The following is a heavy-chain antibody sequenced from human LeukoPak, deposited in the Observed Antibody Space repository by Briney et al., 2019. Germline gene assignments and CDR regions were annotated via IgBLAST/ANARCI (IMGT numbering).Heavy chain of an antibody. Sequence: GGSLRLSCAASGFTFSSYWMYWVLQAPGKGLVWVSRINSDGTSTTYAEPVKGRFTISRDNAKNTLYLQMNSLRAEDTAMYYCARVTSSRGAIDIWGQGTMVTVSS. CDR1: GFTFSSYW. CDR2: INSDGTST. V-gene: IGHV3-74*03. J-gene: IGHJ3*02. CDR3: ARVTSSRGAIDI. D-gene: IGHD6-13*01.